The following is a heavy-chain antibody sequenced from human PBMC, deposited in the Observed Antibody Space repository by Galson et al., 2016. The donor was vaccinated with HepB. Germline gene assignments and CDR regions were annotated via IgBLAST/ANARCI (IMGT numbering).Heavy chain of an antibody. V-gene: IGHV2-70*11. J-gene: IGHJ6*02. CDR3: ARVLYAYSGYDSALDYYYGMDV. D-gene: IGHD5-12*01. Sequence: PALVKPTQTLTLTCTFSGFSLSTSGMCVSWIRQPPGKALEWLARIDWDDNKYYNTSLKTRLTISKDTSKNQVVLTMTNMDPVDTATYFCARVLYAYSGYDSALDYYYGMDVWGQGTTVTVSS. CDR2: IDWDDNK. CDR1: GFSLSTSGMC.